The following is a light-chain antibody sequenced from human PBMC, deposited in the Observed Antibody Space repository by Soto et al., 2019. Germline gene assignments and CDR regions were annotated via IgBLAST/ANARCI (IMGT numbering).Light chain of an antibody. V-gene: IGKV1-5*03. CDR2: KAS. J-gene: IGKJ5*01. CDR1: QSISCW. Sequence: DIQMTQSPSTLTASVGDRVTIICRASQSISCWLAWYEQKPGKAPKSLIYKASSLESGVPSRFSGSGSGTEFTLTISILQPDDFATYYCQQYNSYPITFGQGTRLEIK. CDR3: QQYNSYPIT.